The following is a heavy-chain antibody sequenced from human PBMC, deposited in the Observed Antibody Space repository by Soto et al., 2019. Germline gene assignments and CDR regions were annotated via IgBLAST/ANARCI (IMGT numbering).Heavy chain of an antibody. CDR1: GGSIRSNSYY. CDR2: IYYSGTT. V-gene: IGHV4-39*01. D-gene: IGHD2-8*01. J-gene: IGHJ5*02. CDR3: ARARVEYGGNGWFDP. Sequence: KPSETLSLTCTVSGGSIRSNSYYWAWIRQPPGKGLEWIGNIYYSGTTYYNPSLKSRVTISVDTSKNQFSLKLSSVTATDTAVYYCARARVEYGGNGWFDPWGQGTLVTVSS.